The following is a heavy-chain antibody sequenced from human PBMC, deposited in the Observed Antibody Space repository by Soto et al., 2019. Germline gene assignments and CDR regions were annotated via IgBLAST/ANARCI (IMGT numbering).Heavy chain of an antibody. V-gene: IGHV3-11*01. CDR3: ARGPYDYVWGSDPPHFDY. CDR1: GFPFSDYY. D-gene: IGHD3-16*02. CDR2: ISSSGSTI. J-gene: IGHJ4*02. Sequence: PGGSLRLSCAASGFPFSDYYMSWIRQAPGKGLEWVSYISSSGSTIYYADSVKGRFTISRDNAKNSLYLQMNSLRAEDTAVYYCARGPYDYVWGSDPPHFDYWGQGTLVTVSS.